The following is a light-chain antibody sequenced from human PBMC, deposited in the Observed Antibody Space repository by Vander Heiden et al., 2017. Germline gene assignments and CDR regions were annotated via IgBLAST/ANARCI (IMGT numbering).Light chain of an antibody. V-gene: IGKV4-1*01. CDR1: QSVSYSSNNKNY. J-gene: IGKJ1*01. CDR3: QQYYSTPRT. CDR2: WAS. Sequence: DIVMTQSPDPLAVSLGERATINCKSSQSVSYSSNNKNYLAWYQQKPGQPPKLLIDWASTREAGVPDRFSGSGSGTDFTLTISSLQAEDVAVYYCQQYYSTPRTFGQGTKVEIK.